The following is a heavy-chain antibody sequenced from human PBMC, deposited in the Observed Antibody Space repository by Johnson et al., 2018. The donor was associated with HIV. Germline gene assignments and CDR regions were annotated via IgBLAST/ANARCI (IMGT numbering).Heavy chain of an antibody. CDR1: GFTFDDYG. V-gene: IGHV3-20*04. J-gene: IGHJ3*02. CDR3: GTGRAGQVWDVFDI. D-gene: IGHD6-19*01. Sequence: EQLVESGGGVVQPVRSLRLSCAASGFTFDDYGMSWVRQAPGKGLEWVSGINWNGGSTCYADSVKGRFTISRDNAKNSLYLQMNSLRAEDTALYYCGTGRAGQVWDVFDIWGQWTMVTVSS. CDR2: INWNGGST.